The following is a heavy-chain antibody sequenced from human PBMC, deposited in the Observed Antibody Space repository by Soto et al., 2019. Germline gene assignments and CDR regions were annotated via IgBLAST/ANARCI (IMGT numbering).Heavy chain of an antibody. V-gene: IGHV5-51*01. CDR1: GYSFTSYW. D-gene: IGHD2-2*01. J-gene: IGHJ6*02. CDR3: ARHQGYCSSTSCPKPYYYYYYGMDV. CDR2: IYPGDSDT. Sequence: LGESLKISCKGSGYSFTSYWIGWVRQMPGKGLEWMGIIYPGDSDTRYSPSFQGQVTISADKSISTAYLQWSSLKASDTAMYYCARHQGYCSSTSCPKPYYYYYYGMDVWGQGTTVTVSS.